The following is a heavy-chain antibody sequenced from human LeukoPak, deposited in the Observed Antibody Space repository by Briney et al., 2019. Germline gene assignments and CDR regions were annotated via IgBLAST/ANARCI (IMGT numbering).Heavy chain of an antibody. V-gene: IGHV4-30-2*01. CDR3: ARWPGRGVINWFDP. J-gene: IGHJ5*02. CDR2: IYHSGST. Sequence: PSETLSLTCTVSGGSISSGGYYWSWIRQPPGKGLEWIGYIYHSGSTYYNPSLKSRVTISVDRSKNQFSLKLSSVTAADTAVYYCARWPGRGVINWFDPWGQGTLVTVSS. D-gene: IGHD3-10*01. CDR1: GGSISSGGYY.